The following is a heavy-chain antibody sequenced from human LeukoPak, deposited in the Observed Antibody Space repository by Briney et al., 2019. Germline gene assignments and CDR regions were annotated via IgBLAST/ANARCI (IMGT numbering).Heavy chain of an antibody. CDR3: ARSRGVHYYYYYYMDV. J-gene: IGHJ6*03. D-gene: IGHD3-10*01. V-gene: IGHV4-34*01. CDR2: INHSGST. Sequence: NPSETLSLTCAVYGGSFSGYYWSWIRQPPGKGLEWIGGINHSGSTNYNPSLKSRVTISVDTSKNQFSLKLSSVTAADTAVYYCARSRGVHYYYYYYMDVWGKGTTVTISS. CDR1: GGSFSGYY.